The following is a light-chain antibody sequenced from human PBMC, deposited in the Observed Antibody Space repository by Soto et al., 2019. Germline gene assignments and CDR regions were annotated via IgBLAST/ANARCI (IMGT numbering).Light chain of an antibody. V-gene: IGKV3-20*01. J-gene: IGKJ5*01. CDR1: QSVISRF. Sequence: EIVLTQSPGTLSLSPGERATLACRASQSVISRFLSWYQQKPGQAPSLLIYDASSRATGIPDRFSGSGAGTDFTLTISRLEPEDFVVYFCQQYGRSPITFGQGTRLEIK. CDR3: QQYGRSPIT. CDR2: DAS.